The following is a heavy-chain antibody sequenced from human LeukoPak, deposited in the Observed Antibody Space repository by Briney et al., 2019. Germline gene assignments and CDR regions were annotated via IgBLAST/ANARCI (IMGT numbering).Heavy chain of an antibody. CDR3: ARDHGYGDSLDYYGMDV. CDR1: GGTFSSYA. V-gene: IGHV1-69*04. Sequence: SVKVSCKASGGTFSSYAISWVRQAPGQGLEWMGRIIPILGIANYAQKFQGRVTITADKSTSTAYMELSSLRSEDTAVYYCARDHGYGDSLDYYGMDVWGQGTTVTVSS. CDR2: IIPILGIA. J-gene: IGHJ6*02. D-gene: IGHD4-17*01.